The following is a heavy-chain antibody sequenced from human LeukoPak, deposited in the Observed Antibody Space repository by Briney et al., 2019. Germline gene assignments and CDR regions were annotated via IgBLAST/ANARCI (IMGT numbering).Heavy chain of an antibody. V-gene: IGHV3-33*06. J-gene: IGHJ4*02. CDR2: IWYDGSNK. Sequence: GGSLRLSCAAYGFTFSSYGMHWVRQAPGKGLEWVAVIWYDGSNKYYADSVKGRFTISRDNSKHTLYLQMNSLSAEDTAVYYCAKTPIAAAGTATFDYWGQGTLVTVPS. CDR3: AKTPIAAAGTATFDY. CDR1: GFTFSSYG. D-gene: IGHD6-13*01.